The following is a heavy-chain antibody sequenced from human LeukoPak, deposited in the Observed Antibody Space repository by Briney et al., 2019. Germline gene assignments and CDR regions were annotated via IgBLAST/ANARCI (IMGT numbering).Heavy chain of an antibody. CDR1: GGSISSGSYY. CDR3: AGTQRGYSYGYVDY. V-gene: IGHV4-61*02. J-gene: IGHJ4*02. D-gene: IGHD5-18*01. Sequence: PSETLSLTCTASGGSISSGSYYWRWIRQPAGKGLEWIGRIYTSGSTNYNPSLKSRVTISVDTSKNQFSLKLSSVTAADTAVYYCAGTQRGYSYGYVDYWGQGTLVTVSS. CDR2: IYTSGST.